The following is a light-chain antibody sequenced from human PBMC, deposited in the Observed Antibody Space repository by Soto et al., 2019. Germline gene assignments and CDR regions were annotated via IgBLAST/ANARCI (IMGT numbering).Light chain of an antibody. Sequence: EIVMTQSPATLSVSPGDRATLSCRASQSVISSLAWYQQIPGQAPRLLIYDASTRATGIPARFGGSGSGTEFPLTISSLQSEDFAVYYCQQYNNWPPLTFGGGTKVELK. V-gene: IGKV3-15*01. CDR3: QQYNNWPPLT. J-gene: IGKJ4*01. CDR1: QSVISS. CDR2: DAS.